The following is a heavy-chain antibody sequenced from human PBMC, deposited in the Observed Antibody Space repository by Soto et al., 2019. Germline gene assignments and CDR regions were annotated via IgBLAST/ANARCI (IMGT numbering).Heavy chain of an antibody. CDR3: ARGARGFDP. Sequence: EVQLVESGGGLVQPGGSLRLSCAASGFTFSSYDIHWFRQATGKGLEWVSGIGTAGDTYYAGSVKGRFTISRENAKNSLYLQMNSLRAGDTAVYYCARGARGFDPWGQGPLVAVSS. CDR1: GFTFSSYD. CDR2: IGTAGDT. V-gene: IGHV3-13*04. J-gene: IGHJ5*02.